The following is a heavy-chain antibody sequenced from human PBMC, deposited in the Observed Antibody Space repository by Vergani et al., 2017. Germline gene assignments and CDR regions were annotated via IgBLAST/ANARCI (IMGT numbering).Heavy chain of an antibody. CDR2: ISYDGSNK. V-gene: IGHV3-30*14. Sequence: QVQLVESGGGVVQPGRSLRLSCAASGFTFSSYAMHWVRQAPGKGLEWVAVISYDGSNKYYADSVKGRFTISRDNSKNTLYLQMNSLRAEDTAVYYCARCSSWYFDYWGQGTLVTVSS. CDR1: GFTFSSYA. D-gene: IGHD6-13*01. J-gene: IGHJ4*02. CDR3: ARCSSWYFDY.